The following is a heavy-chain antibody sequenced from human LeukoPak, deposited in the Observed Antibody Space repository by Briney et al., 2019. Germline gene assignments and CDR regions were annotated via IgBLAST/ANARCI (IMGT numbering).Heavy chain of an antibody. Sequence: PSETLSLTCTVSGGSISSGGYSWSWIRQPPGTGLEWIGYIYHSGSTYYNPSLKSRVTISVDRSKNQFSLKLSSVTAADTAVYYCARSSPYYYFDYWGQGTLVTVSS. CDR1: GGSISSGGYS. CDR3: ARSSPYYYFDY. J-gene: IGHJ4*02. D-gene: IGHD6-19*01. V-gene: IGHV4-30-2*01. CDR2: IYHSGST.